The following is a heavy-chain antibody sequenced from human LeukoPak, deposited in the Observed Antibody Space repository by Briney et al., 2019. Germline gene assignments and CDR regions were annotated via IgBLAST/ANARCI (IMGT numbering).Heavy chain of an antibody. CDR1: GGSISSYY. CDR3: AREAPKAVASEFDY. Sequence: SSETLSLTCTVSGGSISSYYWSWIRQPPGKGLEWIGYIYYSGSTNYNPSLKSRVTMSVDTSKNQFSLKLSSVTAADTAVYYCAREAPKAVASEFDYWGQGTLVTVSS. J-gene: IGHJ4*02. D-gene: IGHD6-19*01. V-gene: IGHV4-59*12. CDR2: IYYSGST.